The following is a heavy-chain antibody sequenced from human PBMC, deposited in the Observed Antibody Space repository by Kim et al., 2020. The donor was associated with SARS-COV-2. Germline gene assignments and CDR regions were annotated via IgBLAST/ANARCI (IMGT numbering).Heavy chain of an antibody. V-gene: IGHV7-4-1*02. CDR2: INTDTGNP. CDR3: SRRLVSRGVEYNWFDP. Sequence: ASVKVSCKASGYTFTSCAMNWVRQAPGQGLEWMGLINTDTGNPMYAQGFTGRFVFSLDTSVSTAYLQISSRKAEDTAVYYCSRRLVSRGVEYNWFDPWGQGTLVTVSS. J-gene: IGHJ5*02. D-gene: IGHD3-10*01. CDR1: GYTFTSCA.